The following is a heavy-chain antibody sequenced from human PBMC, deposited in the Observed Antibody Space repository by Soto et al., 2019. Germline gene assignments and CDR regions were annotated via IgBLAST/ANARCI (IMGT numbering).Heavy chain of an antibody. CDR3: AKAAHXTIFGVIISTNLDY. CDR2: ISDSGGST. D-gene: IGHD3-3*01. Sequence: PGGSLRLSCAASGFTFNNYGMSWVRQAPGKGLEWVSAISDSGGSTYYADSVKGRFTISRDNSKNTLYLQMSSLSAEDTAIYYYAKAAHXTIFGVIISTNLDYWGQGTLVTVSS. CDR1: GFTFNNYG. V-gene: IGHV3-23*01. J-gene: IGHJ4*02.